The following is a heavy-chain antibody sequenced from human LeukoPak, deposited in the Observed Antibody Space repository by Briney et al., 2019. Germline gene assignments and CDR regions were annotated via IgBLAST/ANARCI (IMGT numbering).Heavy chain of an antibody. J-gene: IGHJ6*02. CDR3: AKERQGTEINWSGYYTVYYGMDV. CDR2: ISWNSGSI. V-gene: IGHV3-9*01. CDR1: GFTFDDYA. Sequence: QSGGSLRLSCAASGFTFDDYAMHWVRQAPGKGLEWVPGISWNSGSIGYADSVKGRFTISRDNAKNSLYLQMNSLRAEDTALYYCAKERQGTEINWSGYYTVYYGMDVWGQGTTVTVSS. D-gene: IGHD3-3*01.